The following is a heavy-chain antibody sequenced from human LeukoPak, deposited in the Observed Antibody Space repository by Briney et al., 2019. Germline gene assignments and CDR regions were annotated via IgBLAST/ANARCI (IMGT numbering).Heavy chain of an antibody. J-gene: IGHJ4*02. V-gene: IGHV4-39*01. Sequence: SETLSLTCTVSGGSISSSSYYWGWIRQPPGKGLEWIGSIYYSGNTYHNPSLKSRVTISVDTSKNQFSPRLSSVTAADTAVYYCARLRIAARPDYWGQGTLVTVSS. CDR2: IYYSGNT. D-gene: IGHD6-6*01. CDR3: ARLRIAARPDY. CDR1: GGSISSSSYY.